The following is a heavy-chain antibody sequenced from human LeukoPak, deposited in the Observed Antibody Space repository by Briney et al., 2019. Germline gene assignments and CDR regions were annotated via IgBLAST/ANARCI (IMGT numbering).Heavy chain of an antibody. CDR3: ARAGPWQIDP. CDR1: GVSINSHY. CDR2: IYYTGTT. V-gene: IGHV4-59*11. J-gene: IGHJ5*02. Sequence: SETLSLTCTVSGVSINSHYWNWIRQPPGKGLEWIGHIYYTGTTNYNPSLKSRVTISVDRSKNHFSLKLKSATNADTAVYYCARAGPWQIDPWGQGILVTVSS. D-gene: IGHD3-10*01.